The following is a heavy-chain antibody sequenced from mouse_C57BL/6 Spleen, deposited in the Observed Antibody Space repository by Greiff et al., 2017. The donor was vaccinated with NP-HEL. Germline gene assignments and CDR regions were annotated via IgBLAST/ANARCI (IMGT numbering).Heavy chain of an antibody. V-gene: IGHV1-15*01. J-gene: IGHJ2*01. CDR3: TRLLRFYYFDY. CDR2: IDPETGGT. Sequence: QVQLKQSGAELVRPGASVTLSCKASGYTFTDYEMHWVKQTPVHGLEWIGAIDPETGGTAYNQKFKGKAILTADKSSSTAYMELRSLTSEDSAVYYSTRLLRFYYFDYWGQGTTLTVSS. CDR1: GYTFTDYE. D-gene: IGHD1-1*01.